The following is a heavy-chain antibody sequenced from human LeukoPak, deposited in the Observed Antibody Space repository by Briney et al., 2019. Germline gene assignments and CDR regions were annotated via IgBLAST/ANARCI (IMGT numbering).Heavy chain of an antibody. V-gene: IGHV3-21*01. CDR3: ARDYYGDYALDY. CDR2: ISSSISSI. D-gene: IGHD4-17*01. J-gene: IGHJ4*02. CDR1: GFIFTNYA. Sequence: PGGSLRLSCAASGFIFTNYAMSWVRQAPGKGLEWVSSISSSISSIYYADSLKGRFTISRDNAKNSLYLQMNSLRAEDTAVYYCARDYYGDYALDYWGQGTLVTVSS.